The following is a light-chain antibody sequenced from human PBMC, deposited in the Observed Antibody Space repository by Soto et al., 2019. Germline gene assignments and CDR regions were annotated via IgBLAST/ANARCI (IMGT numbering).Light chain of an antibody. CDR1: QSVRSY. CDR2: DTS. Sequence: EIVLTQSPATLSLSPGERATLSCRASQSVRSYLVWYQQKPGQAPRLLIYDTSNRASGIPARFSGSGSGTDFTLTISSLEPEDFAVYYCQQRSNGITFGQGTRLEIK. CDR3: QQRSNGIT. J-gene: IGKJ5*01. V-gene: IGKV3-11*01.